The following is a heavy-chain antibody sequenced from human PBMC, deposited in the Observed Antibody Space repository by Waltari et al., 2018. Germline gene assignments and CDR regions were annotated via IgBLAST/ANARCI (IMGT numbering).Heavy chain of an antibody. J-gene: IGHJ4*02. CDR3: ARDGSGSYLDY. CDR1: GFTFSSYS. CDR2: IISSSMYI. Sequence: EVQLVESGGGLVKPGGSLRLSCAASGFTFSSYSMNWVRQAPGKGLEWVSSIISSSMYIYYADSVKGRFTISRDNAKNSLYLQMNSLRAEDTAVYYCARDGSGSYLDYWGQGTLVTVSS. D-gene: IGHD1-26*01. V-gene: IGHV3-21*01.